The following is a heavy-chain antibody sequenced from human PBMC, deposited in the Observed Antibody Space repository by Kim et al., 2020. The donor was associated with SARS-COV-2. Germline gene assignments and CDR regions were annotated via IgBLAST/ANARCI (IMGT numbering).Heavy chain of an antibody. CDR3: ARERVAAAGRVFDY. J-gene: IGHJ4*02. D-gene: IGHD6-13*01. CDR1: GDRVSSNSAV. V-gene: IGHV6-1*01. Sequence: SQTLSLTCAISGDRVSSNSAVWNWIRQSPSRGLEWLGRTYYRSKWSNDYAVSVKSRITINPDTSKNQFSLQLNSVTPEDTAVYYRARERVAAAGRVFDYWGQGTLVTVSS. CDR2: TYYRSKWSN.